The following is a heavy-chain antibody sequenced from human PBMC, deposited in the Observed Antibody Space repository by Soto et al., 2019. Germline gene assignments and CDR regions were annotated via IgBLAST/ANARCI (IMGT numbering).Heavy chain of an antibody. Sequence: SLRLSCAASGFTFSNYDMHWVRQAPGKGLEWVAVIWYDGNNKYYADSVKGRFTISRDNSNNTLYVQMTSLRAEDTAVYYCARGLHSLFDYWGQGTLVTVSS. CDR2: IWYDGNNK. CDR3: ARGLHSLFDY. V-gene: IGHV3-33*01. J-gene: IGHJ4*02. D-gene: IGHD2-21*01. CDR1: GFTFSNYD.